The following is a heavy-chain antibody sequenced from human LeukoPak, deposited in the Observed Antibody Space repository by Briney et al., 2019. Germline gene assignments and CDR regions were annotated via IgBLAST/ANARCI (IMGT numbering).Heavy chain of an antibody. CDR1: GGSISSYY. CDR2: VYYTGNT. Sequence: SETLSLTRTVSGGSISSYYWSWIRQPPGNRLEWIGYVYYTGNTNYNPSLRSRVTISVDTSKNQFSLKLSSVTAADTAVYYCARLGEWFGESRDAFDIWGQGTMVTVSS. CDR3: ARLGEWFGESRDAFDI. J-gene: IGHJ3*02. V-gene: IGHV4-59*08. D-gene: IGHD3-10*01.